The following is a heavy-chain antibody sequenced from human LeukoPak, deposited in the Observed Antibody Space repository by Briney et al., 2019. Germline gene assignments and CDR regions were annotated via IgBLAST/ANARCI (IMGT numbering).Heavy chain of an antibody. CDR3: ALLAVASDFDY. V-gene: IGHV3-48*03. Sequence: PTRGSLRLSCAVSGFPFSIYEMNRVRQTPGKGLEWVSNIGSSGTTRYYADSVKGRFSISRDNAKNSLYLQMNSLRVEDTGVYYCALLAVASDFDYWGQGALVTVSS. D-gene: IGHD6-19*01. CDR2: IGSSGTTR. CDR1: GFPFSIYE. J-gene: IGHJ4*02.